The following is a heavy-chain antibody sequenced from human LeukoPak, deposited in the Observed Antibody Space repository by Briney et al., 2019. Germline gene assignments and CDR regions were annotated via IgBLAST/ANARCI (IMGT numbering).Heavy chain of an antibody. V-gene: IGHV3-48*03. CDR3: ARVSGSYYPLDY. Sequence: GGSLRLPCAASGFTFSSYEMNWVRQAPGKGLEWVSYISSSGSTIYYADSVKGRFTISRDNAKNSLYLQMNSLRAEDTAVYYCARVSGSYYPLDYWGQGTLVTVSS. CDR1: GFTFSSYE. D-gene: IGHD1-26*01. J-gene: IGHJ4*02. CDR2: ISSSGSTI.